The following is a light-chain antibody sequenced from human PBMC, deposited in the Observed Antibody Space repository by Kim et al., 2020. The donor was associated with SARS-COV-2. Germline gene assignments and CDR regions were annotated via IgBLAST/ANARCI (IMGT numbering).Light chain of an antibody. J-gene: IGKJ1*01. CDR3: QQYNSYSWT. CDR2: KAS. V-gene: IGKV1-5*03. CDR1: QSISSW. Sequence: AALGDRVTITCRASQSISSWLAWYQQKPGKATKLLIYKASSLESGVPSRFSCSGSGTEFTLTISSLQPDDFTTYYCQQYNSYSWTFGQGTKVDIK.